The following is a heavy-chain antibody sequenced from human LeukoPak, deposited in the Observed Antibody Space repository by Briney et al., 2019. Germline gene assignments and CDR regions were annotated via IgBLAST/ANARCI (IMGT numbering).Heavy chain of an antibody. CDR3: ARYSNSGGDY. D-gene: IGHD6-6*01. CDR1: GYSFTGYH. CDR2: INPNNGGT. V-gene: IGHV1-2*02. Sequence: ASVKVSCKASGYSFTGYHIHWVRQAPGQGLEWMGWINPNNGGTNQVQRFQGRFTMTRDTSISTAYMELSSLRSDDTAIYFCARYSNSGGDYWGQGTLVTVSS. J-gene: IGHJ4*02.